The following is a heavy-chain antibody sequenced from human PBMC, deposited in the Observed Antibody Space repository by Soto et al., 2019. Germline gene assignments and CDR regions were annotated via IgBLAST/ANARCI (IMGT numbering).Heavy chain of an antibody. J-gene: IGHJ5*02. CDR2: IYCNADK. Sequence: QITLKESGPTLVKPTQTLTLTCTFSGFSLSTSGVGVGWIHHPPGKALEWLALIYCNADKRYSPSLKSRLTITKDTSKIQVVLTMTNMDPVDTATYYCAQHITIFGVVTERFDPWGQGTLVTVSS. V-gene: IGHV2-5*01. CDR1: GFSLSTSGVG. CDR3: AQHITIFGVVTERFDP. D-gene: IGHD3-3*01.